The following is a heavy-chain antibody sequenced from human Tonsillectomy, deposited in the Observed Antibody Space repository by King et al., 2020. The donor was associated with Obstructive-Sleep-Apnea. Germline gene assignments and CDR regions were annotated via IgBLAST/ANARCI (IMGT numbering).Heavy chain of an antibody. CDR3: ARDLVMDV. CDR1: GFTVSSKY. J-gene: IGHJ6*02. CDR2: FYAVGST. V-gene: IGHV3-66*01. D-gene: IGHD2-8*02. Sequence: EVQLVESGGGLVQPGGSLRLSCAASGFTVSSKYMSWVRQAPGKGLEWVSVFYAVGSTYYADSVKGRFTITRDNSKNTVYLQMKSLRAEDTAVYFCARDLVMDVWGQGTTVTVSS.